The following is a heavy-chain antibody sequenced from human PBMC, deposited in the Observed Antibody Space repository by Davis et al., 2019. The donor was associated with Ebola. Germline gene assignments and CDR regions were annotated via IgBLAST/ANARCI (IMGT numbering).Heavy chain of an antibody. V-gene: IGHV4-39*07. CDR3: ARGPYGSGSYFDNYYYGMDV. J-gene: IGHJ6*02. D-gene: IGHD3-10*01. CDR2: INHSGST. CDR1: GGSISSSSYY. Sequence: MPSETLSLTCTVSGGSISSSSYYWSWIRQPPGKGLEWIGEINHSGSTNYNPSLKSRVTISVDTSKNQFSLKLSSVTAADTAVFYCARGPYGSGSYFDNYYYGMDVWGQGTTVTVSS.